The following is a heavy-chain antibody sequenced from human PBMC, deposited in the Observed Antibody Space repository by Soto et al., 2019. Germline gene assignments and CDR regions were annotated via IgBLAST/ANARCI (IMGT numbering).Heavy chain of an antibody. CDR3: ARARISMVVGGAYYYAMDA. CDR1: PGTFSSYA. Sequence: QVQLVQSGAEVKKPGSSVKVSCKASPGTFSSYAMNWVRQAPGQGLEWMGGIIPMFATRNYAQKFQGRVTITAGESTRTAHMELRSLRAEDTAVYYCARARISMVVGGAYYYAMDAWGQGTTVTVS. D-gene: IGHD3-22*01. CDR2: IIPMFATR. V-gene: IGHV1-69*12. J-gene: IGHJ6*02.